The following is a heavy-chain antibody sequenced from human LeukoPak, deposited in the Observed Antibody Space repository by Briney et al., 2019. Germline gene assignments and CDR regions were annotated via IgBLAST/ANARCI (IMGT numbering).Heavy chain of an antibody. D-gene: IGHD1-1*01. CDR2: IYYSGST. CDR1: GGSISSSSYY. Sequence: SETLSLTCTVSGGSISSSSYYWGWIRQPPGKGLEWIGSIYYSGSTYYNPSLKSRVTISVDTSKNQFSLKLSSVTAADTAVYYCARENFKLERRRGGVDYWGQGTLVTVSS. J-gene: IGHJ4*02. CDR3: ARENFKLERRRGGVDY. V-gene: IGHV4-39*07.